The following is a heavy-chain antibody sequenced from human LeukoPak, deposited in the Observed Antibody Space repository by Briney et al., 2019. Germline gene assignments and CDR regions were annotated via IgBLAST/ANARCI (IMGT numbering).Heavy chain of an antibody. J-gene: IGHJ2*01. CDR3: ARQFSSRGYFDL. V-gene: IGHV4-34*01. CDR1: GGSFSGYY. D-gene: IGHD6-13*01. CDR2: INHSGST. Sequence: ETLSLTCAVYGGSFSGYYWSWIRQPPGKGLEWIGEINHSGSTNYNPSLKSRVTISVDTSKNQFSLKLSSVTAADTAVYYCARQFSSRGYFDLWGRGTLVTVSS.